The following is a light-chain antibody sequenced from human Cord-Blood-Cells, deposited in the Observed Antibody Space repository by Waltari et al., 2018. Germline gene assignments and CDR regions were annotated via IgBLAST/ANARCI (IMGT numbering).Light chain of an antibody. CDR2: EVS. Sequence: QSALTHPASVSGSPGQSITISCTATSRDVGTSNLLSWYQQHPGKAPKLLIYEVSKRPSGVSNRFSGSKSGNTASLTISGLQAEDEADYYCCSYAGSSTVFGGGTKLTIL. J-gene: IGLJ2*01. V-gene: IGLV2-23*02. CDR3: CSYAGSSTV. CDR1: SRDVGTSNL.